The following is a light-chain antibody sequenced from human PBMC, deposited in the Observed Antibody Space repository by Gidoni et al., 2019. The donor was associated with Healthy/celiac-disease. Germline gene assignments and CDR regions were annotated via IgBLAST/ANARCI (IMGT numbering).Light chain of an antibody. CDR2: DNN. V-gene: IGLV1-51*01. CDR3: GTWDSSLSAVM. Sequence: QSVLTQPPSVSAAPGQKVTISCSGSSSNIGNNYVSWYQQLPGTAPKLLIYDNNKRPSGIPDRFSGSKPGTSATLGIAGLQTGDEADYYCGTWDSSLSAVMFGGGTKLTVL. J-gene: IGLJ3*02. CDR1: SSNIGNNY.